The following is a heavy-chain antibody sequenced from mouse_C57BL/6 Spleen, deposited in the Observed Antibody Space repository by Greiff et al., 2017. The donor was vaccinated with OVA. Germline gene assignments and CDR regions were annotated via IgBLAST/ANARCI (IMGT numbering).Heavy chain of an antibody. CDR3: TRFNYYGSSYGYFDV. V-gene: IGHV1-15*01. Sequence: VQLQQSGAELVRPGASVTLSCKASGYTFTDYEMHWVKQTPVHGLEWIGAIDPETGGTAYNQKFKGKAILTADKSSSTAYMELRSLTSEDSAVYYCTRFNYYGSSYGYFDVWGTGTTVTVSS. CDR2: IDPETGGT. D-gene: IGHD1-1*01. CDR1: GYTFTDYE. J-gene: IGHJ1*03.